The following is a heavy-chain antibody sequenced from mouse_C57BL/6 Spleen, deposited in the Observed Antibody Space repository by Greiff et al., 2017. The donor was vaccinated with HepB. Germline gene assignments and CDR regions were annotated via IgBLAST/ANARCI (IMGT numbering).Heavy chain of an antibody. CDR1: GYAFSSSW. V-gene: IGHV1-82*01. D-gene: IGHD2-4*01. CDR3: AREDYDYDRWYYCGC. CDR2: IYPGDGDT. Sequence: QVQLQQSGPELVKPGASVKISCKASGYAFSSSWMNWVKQRPGKGLEWIGRIYPGDGDTNYNGKFKGKATLTADKSSSTAYMQLSSLTSEDSAVYFCAREDYDYDRWYYCGCWGQGTTLTFSS. J-gene: IGHJ2*01.